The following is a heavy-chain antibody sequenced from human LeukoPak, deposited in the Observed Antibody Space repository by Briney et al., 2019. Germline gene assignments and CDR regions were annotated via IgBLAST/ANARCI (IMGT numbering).Heavy chain of an antibody. V-gene: IGHV3-23*01. Sequence: GGSLRLSCAASGFTFSSYGMSWVRQAPGEGLEWVSSISNSGGSTHYADSVQGRFTISRDNSKNTLYLQMNSLRAEDTAVYYCARGGSFPYYFDYWGQGTLVTVSS. CDR3: ARGGSFPYYFDY. CDR1: GFTFSSYG. CDR2: ISNSGGST. J-gene: IGHJ4*02. D-gene: IGHD3-16*01.